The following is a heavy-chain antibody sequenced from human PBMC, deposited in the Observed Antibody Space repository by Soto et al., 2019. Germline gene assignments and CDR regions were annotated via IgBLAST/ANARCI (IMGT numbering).Heavy chain of an antibody. J-gene: IGHJ3*02. CDR1: GFTFSRYW. CDR2: IKQDGTEK. CDR3: ARGDTPMITGMDSFDI. D-gene: IGHD5-18*01. V-gene: IGHV3-7*01. Sequence: PGGSLRLSCAASGFTFSRYWMNWVRQAPGKGLEWVANIKQDGTEKNYVDSVKGRFTISRDNARKSLYLQMDSLRAEDTAVYFCARGDTPMITGMDSFDIWGQGTMVKVSS.